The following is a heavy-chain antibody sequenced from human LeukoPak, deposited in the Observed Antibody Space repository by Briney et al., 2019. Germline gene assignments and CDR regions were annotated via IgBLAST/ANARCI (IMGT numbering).Heavy chain of an antibody. V-gene: IGHV4-39*01. J-gene: IGHJ4*02. CDR1: GGSISSSSYY. Sequence: SETLSLTCTVSGGSISSSSYYWGWIRQPPGKGLEWIGSIYYSGSTYYNPSLKSRVTISVDTSKNQFSLKLNSVTAADTAVYYCARQVGAARYYFDSWGQGTLVTVSS. CDR2: IYYSGST. D-gene: IGHD6-6*01. CDR3: ARQVGAARYYFDS.